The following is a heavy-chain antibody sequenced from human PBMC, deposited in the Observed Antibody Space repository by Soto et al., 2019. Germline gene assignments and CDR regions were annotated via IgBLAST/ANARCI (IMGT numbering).Heavy chain of an antibody. CDR3: ARDRQKALVVVAATGGFDY. J-gene: IGHJ4*02. CDR1: GFTFSSYS. D-gene: IGHD2-15*01. Sequence: GGSLRLSCAVSGFTFSSYSMYWVRQDPDMGLEWVAFISFAGNNKYYADSVKGRFTISRDNSNNMLYLEMNSLRPDDTAVYYCARDRQKALVVVAATGGFDYWGQGTPVTVSS. CDR2: ISFAGNNK. V-gene: IGHV3-30*04.